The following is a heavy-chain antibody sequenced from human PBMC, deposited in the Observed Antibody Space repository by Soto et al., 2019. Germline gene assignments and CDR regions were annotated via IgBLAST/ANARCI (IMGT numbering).Heavy chain of an antibody. Sequence: GGSLRLSCAASGFTFSDYAMSWVRQAPGKGLEWVSFISGSGGKRYYADSVKGRFTISRDNSKNTLFLQMKSLRAEDTAVYYCAKDVVHNYGYYDYWGQGTLVTVSS. V-gene: IGHV3-23*01. D-gene: IGHD3-22*01. CDR2: ISGSGGKR. CDR1: GFTFSDYA. J-gene: IGHJ4*02. CDR3: AKDVVHNYGYYDY.